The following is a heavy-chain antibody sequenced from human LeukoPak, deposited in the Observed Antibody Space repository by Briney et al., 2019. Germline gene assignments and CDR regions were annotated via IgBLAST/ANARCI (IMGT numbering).Heavy chain of an antibody. V-gene: IGHV4-59*01. Sequence: SETLSPIITVSDGSINSYYWCWIRQPPGQGLDWIGYAYYSGSTNYNPSLKSRVSISVDTSKNQFSLKLSSVTAADTAVYYCARGGGYNHFDLWGQGILVSVSS. D-gene: IGHD5-24*01. CDR1: DGSINSYY. CDR3: ARGGGYNHFDL. J-gene: IGHJ4*02. CDR2: AYYSGST.